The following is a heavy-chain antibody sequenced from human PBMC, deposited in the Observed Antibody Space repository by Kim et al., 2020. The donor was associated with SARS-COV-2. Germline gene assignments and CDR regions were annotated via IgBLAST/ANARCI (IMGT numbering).Heavy chain of an antibody. CDR1: GFTFDDYA. V-gene: IGHV3-9*01. J-gene: IGHJ4*02. CDR2: ISWNSGSI. CDR3: AKDGRWDSSGWYADY. Sequence: GGSLRLSCAASGFTFDDYAMHWVRQAPGKGLEWVSGISWNSGSIGYADSVKGRFTISRDNAKNSLYLQMNSLRAEDTALYYCAKDGRWDSSGWYADYWGQGTLVTVSS. D-gene: IGHD6-19*01.